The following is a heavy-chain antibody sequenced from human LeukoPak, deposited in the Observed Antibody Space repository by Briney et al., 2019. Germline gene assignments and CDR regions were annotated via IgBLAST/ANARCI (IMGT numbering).Heavy chain of an antibody. CDR1: GGSISSGGYS. D-gene: IGHD6-13*01. CDR2: IYHSGSS. V-gene: IGHV4-30-2*01. Sequence: SETLSLTCAVSGGSISSGGYSWRWLRQPPGKGLEWIGYIYHSGSSYYNPSLKSRVTISVDRSKNQFSLKLSSVTAADTAVYYCARGAAAGVDYFDYWGQGTLVTVSS. J-gene: IGHJ4*02. CDR3: ARGAAAGVDYFDY.